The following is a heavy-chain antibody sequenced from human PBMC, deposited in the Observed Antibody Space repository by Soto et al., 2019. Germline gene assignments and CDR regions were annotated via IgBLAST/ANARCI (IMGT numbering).Heavy chain of an antibody. J-gene: IGHJ4*02. D-gene: IGHD1-26*01. CDR3: ARLIVGATPFDY. Sequence: QVQLQQWGAGLLKPSETLSLTCAVYGGSFSGYYWSWIRQPPGKGLEWIGEINHSGSTNYNPSLKRRVTISVDTSKNQFSLKLSSVTAADTAVYYCARLIVGATPFDYWGQGTLVTVSS. CDR1: GGSFSGYY. V-gene: IGHV4-34*01. CDR2: INHSGST.